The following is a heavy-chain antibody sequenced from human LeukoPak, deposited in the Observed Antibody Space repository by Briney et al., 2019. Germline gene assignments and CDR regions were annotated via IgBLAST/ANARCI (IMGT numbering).Heavy chain of an antibody. CDR3: ARGDSSGYYLV. CDR2: MSYDGSNK. CDR1: GFTLSSYA. J-gene: IGHJ4*02. V-gene: IGHV3-30*04. Sequence: GGSLRLSCTAYGFTLSSYAMHWVRQAPGKGLEWVAVMSYDGSNKYHPDSVKGRFTVSRDNPKNTLYLQMNSLRAEDTAVYYCARGDSSGYYLVWGQGTLVTVSS. D-gene: IGHD3-22*01.